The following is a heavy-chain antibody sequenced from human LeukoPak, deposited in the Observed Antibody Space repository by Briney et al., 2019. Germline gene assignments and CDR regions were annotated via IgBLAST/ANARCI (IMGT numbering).Heavy chain of an antibody. CDR3: ARERYCSGGSCYSL. CDR1: GGTFSSYA. V-gene: IGHV1-69*01. J-gene: IGHJ4*02. Sequence: SVKVSCKASGGTFSSYAISWVRQATGQGLEWMGGIIPIFGTANYAQKFQGRVTITADESTSTAYMELSSLRSEDTAVYYCARERYCSGGSCYSLWGQGTLVTVSS. D-gene: IGHD2-15*01. CDR2: IIPIFGTA.